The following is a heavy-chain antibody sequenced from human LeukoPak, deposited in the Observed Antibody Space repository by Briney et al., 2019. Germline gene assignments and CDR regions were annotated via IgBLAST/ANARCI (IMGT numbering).Heavy chain of an antibody. CDR2: INPNSGNT. D-gene: IGHD2-15*01. CDR1: GYTLPSYD. Sequence: ASVKVSCKASGYTLPSYDINWVRQAPGQGLEWMGLINPNSGNTVSAQKFKARVTMTRTTSESTDYMEWSSLRSDDTAVSYCTRGRDVVVVTAYHWGQGTLVTVSS. CDR3: TRGRDVVVVTAYH. J-gene: IGHJ5*02. V-gene: IGHV1-8*01.